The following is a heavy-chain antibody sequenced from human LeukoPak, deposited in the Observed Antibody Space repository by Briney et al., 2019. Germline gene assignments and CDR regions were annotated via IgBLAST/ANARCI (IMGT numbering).Heavy chain of an antibody. J-gene: IGHJ5*02. V-gene: IGHV3-30*04. Sequence: GGSLRLSCAAPGFTFSSYAMHWVRQAPGKGLEWVAVISYDGSNKYYADSVKGRFTISRDNSKNTLYLQMNSLRIDDTAVYYCAKDNPVCESWGQGTLVTVSS. D-gene: IGHD2-21*01. CDR3: AKDNPVCES. CDR2: ISYDGSNK. CDR1: GFTFSSYA.